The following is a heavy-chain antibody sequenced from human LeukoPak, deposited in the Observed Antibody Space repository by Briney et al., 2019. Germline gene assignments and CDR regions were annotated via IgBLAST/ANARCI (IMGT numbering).Heavy chain of an antibody. CDR2: ISYDGSNE. Sequence: GGSLRLSCAVSGFTFSNYGIHWVRQAPGKGLEWVALISYDGSNEYYVDSVKGRFTISRDNSKNTVYLQMNSLRAEDTAVYYCATLTGTTTERGDAFDIWGQGTMVTVSS. J-gene: IGHJ3*02. CDR3: ATLTGTTTERGDAFDI. CDR1: GFTFSNYG. V-gene: IGHV3-30*03. D-gene: IGHD1-20*01.